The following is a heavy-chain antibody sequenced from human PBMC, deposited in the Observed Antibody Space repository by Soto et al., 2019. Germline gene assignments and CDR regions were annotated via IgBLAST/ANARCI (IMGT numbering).Heavy chain of an antibody. Sequence: PSESLSLTCTVSGGSISSGGYYWSWIRQHPGKGLEWIGYIYYSGSTYYNPSLKSRVTISVDTSKNQFSLKLSSVTAADTAVYYCARDRGGYYYDSSGYDWGQGTLVTVSS. CDR2: IYYSGST. V-gene: IGHV4-31*03. CDR3: ARDRGGYYYDSSGYD. D-gene: IGHD3-22*01. J-gene: IGHJ4*02. CDR1: GGSISSGGYY.